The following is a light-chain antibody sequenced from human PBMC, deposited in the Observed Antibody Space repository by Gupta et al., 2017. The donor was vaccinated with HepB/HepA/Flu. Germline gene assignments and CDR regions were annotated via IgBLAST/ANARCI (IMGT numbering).Light chain of an antibody. Sequence: DIQMTQSPSSVSASVGDRATITCRASQGISSWLVWYQQKPGKAPKLLIYAASSLQSGVPSRFSGSGSGTDFTLTISSLQPEDFATYYCQQANSFPLTFGGGTKVEVK. V-gene: IGKV1-12*01. J-gene: IGKJ4*01. CDR3: QQANSFPLT. CDR1: QGISSW. CDR2: AAS.